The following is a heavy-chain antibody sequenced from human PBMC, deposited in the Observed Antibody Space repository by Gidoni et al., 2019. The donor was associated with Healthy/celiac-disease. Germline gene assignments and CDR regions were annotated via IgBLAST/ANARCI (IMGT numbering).Heavy chain of an antibody. CDR3: ARDRPYYDILTGQYYYYGMDV. CDR2: IWYDGSNK. J-gene: IGHJ6*02. Sequence: QVQLVESGGGVVQPGGSLRLSCAASGFTFSSYGMHWVRQAPGTGLEWVAVIWYDGSNKYYADSVKGRFTISRDNSKNTLYLQMNSLRAEDTAVYYCARDRPYYDILTGQYYYYGMDVWGQGTTVTVSS. V-gene: IGHV3-33*01. CDR1: GFTFSSYG. D-gene: IGHD3-9*01.